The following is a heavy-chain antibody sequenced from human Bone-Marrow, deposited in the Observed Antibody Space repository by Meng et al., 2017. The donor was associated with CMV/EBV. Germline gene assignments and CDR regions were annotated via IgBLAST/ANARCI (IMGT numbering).Heavy chain of an antibody. D-gene: IGHD3-10*01. CDR2: INPSGGTT. CDR1: GYTFTSYC. Sequence: ASVKVSCKASGYTFTSYCVHWVRQAPGQGLEWMGIINPSGGTTSYAQKFQGRVTMTTDTSTSTVYMELSSLRSEDTAVYYCARESPRGGKYYNGMDVWGQGTTVTISS. V-gene: IGHV1-46*01. CDR3: ARESPRGGKYYNGMDV. J-gene: IGHJ6*02.